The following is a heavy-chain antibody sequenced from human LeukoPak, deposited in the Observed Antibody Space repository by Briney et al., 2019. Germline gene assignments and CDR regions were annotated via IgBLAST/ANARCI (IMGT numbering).Heavy chain of an antibody. V-gene: IGHV4-59*01. CDR3: AREAIYDYVWGSYHYFDY. D-gene: IGHD3-16*02. CDR2: IYYSGST. CDR1: GDSISDYY. Sequence: SETLSLTCTVSGDSISDYYWNWIRQPPGKGLEWIGYIYYSGSTNYNPSLKSRVTISVDTSKNQFSLKLSSVTAADTAVYYCAREAIYDYVWGSYHYFDYWGQGTLVTVSS. J-gene: IGHJ4*02.